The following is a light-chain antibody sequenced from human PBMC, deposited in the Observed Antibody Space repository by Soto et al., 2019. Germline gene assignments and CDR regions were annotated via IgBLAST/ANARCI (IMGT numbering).Light chain of an antibody. CDR2: DAS. V-gene: IGKV3-11*01. CDR3: QQCSFWPRIT. Sequence: EIVLTQSPATLSLSPGESGRLSCRASQNVDNYLAWYQQKPGQAPRLLIFDASNRATGIPARFSGSESGTAFTLPTSSLEPEDSAAYYGQQCSFWPRITFGQGTRLEIK. CDR1: QNVDNY. J-gene: IGKJ5*01.